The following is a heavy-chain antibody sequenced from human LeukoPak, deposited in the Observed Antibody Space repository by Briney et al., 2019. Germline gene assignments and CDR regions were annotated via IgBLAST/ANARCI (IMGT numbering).Heavy chain of an antibody. CDR1: GGSISSGSYY. Sequence: SETLSLTCTVSGGSISSGSYYWSWIRQPAGKGLEWIGRIYTSGSTNYNPSLKSRVTISVDTSKNQFSLKLSSVTAADTAVYYCAREPRGEYSSSNYYYMDVWGKGTTVTVSS. D-gene: IGHD6-6*01. CDR2: IYTSGST. V-gene: IGHV4-61*02. J-gene: IGHJ6*03. CDR3: AREPRGEYSSSNYYYMDV.